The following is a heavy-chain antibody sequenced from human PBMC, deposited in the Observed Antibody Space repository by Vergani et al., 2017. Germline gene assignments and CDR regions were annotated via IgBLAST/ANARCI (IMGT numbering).Heavy chain of an antibody. J-gene: IGHJ3*02. V-gene: IGHV1-69*02. D-gene: IGHD3-10*02. CDR2: IIPILGIA. Sequence: QVQLVQSGAEVKKPGSSVKVSCKASGGTFSSYTISWVRQAPGQGLELMGRIIPILGIANYAEEFQGRVTITADKSPSTAYMELSSLRSEDTAVYYCASGLPVRGGSPSDALDIWGQGTMVTVSS. CDR1: GGTFSSYT. CDR3: ASGLPVRGGSPSDALDI.